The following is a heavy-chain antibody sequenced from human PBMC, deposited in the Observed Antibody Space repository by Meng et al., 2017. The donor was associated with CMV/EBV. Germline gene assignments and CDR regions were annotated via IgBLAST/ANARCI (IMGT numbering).Heavy chain of an antibody. J-gene: IGHJ6*02. Sequence: GGSLRLSCAASGFTFSSYGMHWVRQAPGKGLEWVAVISYDGSNKYYADSVKGRFTISRDNSKNTLYLQMNSLRAEDTAVYYCARESRWLRLGDYYYGMDVWGQGTTVTVSS. D-gene: IGHD5-12*01. CDR2: ISYDGSNK. V-gene: IGHV3-30*19. CDR3: ARESRWLRLGDYYYGMDV. CDR1: GFTFSSYG.